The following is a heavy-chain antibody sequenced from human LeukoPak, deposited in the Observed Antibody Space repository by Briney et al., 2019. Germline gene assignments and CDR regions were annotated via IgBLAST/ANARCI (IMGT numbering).Heavy chain of an antibody. CDR3: ATIAAAGNYFDY. Sequence: SETLSLTCTVSAGSISSYYWSWIRHPPGKGLEWIGYIYYSGSTNYNPSLKSRVTISLDTSKNQFSLKLSSVTAADTAIYYCATIAAAGNYFDYWGQGTLVAVSS. D-gene: IGHD6-13*01. V-gene: IGHV4-59*01. J-gene: IGHJ4*02. CDR1: AGSISSYY. CDR2: IYYSGST.